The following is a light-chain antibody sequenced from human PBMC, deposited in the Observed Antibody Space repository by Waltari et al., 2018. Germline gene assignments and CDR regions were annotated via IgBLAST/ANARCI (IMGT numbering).Light chain of an antibody. CDR3: QSYDTSLSVV. CDR2: GIT. V-gene: IGLV1-40*01. Sequence: QSVLTQAPSMSGAPGQRVTISCTGSGSNIGAGFDVHWYQQLPRAAPKLLIYGITGRPLGVPDRFFGSTSGTSASLVIIGLQPEDEAVYYCQSYDTSLSVVFGGGTKLTVL. J-gene: IGLJ3*02. CDR1: GSNIGAGFD.